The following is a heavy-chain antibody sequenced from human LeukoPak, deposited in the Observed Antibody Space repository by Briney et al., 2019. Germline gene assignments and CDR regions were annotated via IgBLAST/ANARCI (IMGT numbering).Heavy chain of an antibody. D-gene: IGHD3-16*01. CDR1: GLTFSNYA. V-gene: IGHV3-23*01. J-gene: IGHJ4*02. Sequence: GGSLRLSCAASGLTFSNYAMTWVRQAPGKGLEWVSAISTNGDRTYYADSVKGRFTVSRDNFKNTLYLQMNSLRAEDTALYYCARKLWHRNDCWGQGTLVTVSS. CDR2: ISTNGDRT. CDR3: ARKLWHRNDC.